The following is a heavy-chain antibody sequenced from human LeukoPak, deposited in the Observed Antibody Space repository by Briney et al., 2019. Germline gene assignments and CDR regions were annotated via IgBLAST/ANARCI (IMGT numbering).Heavy chain of an antibody. D-gene: IGHD3-22*01. CDR2: FDPEDGET. CDR1: GYTLTELS. V-gene: IGHV1-24*01. CDR3: ATGYYDSSGYFYLLAFDI. J-gene: IGHJ3*02. Sequence: ASVKVSCKVSGYTLTELSMHWVRQAPGKGLEWMGGFDPEDGETIYAQKFQGRVTMTEDTSIDTAYMELSSLRSEDTAVYYCATGYYDSSGYFYLLAFDIWGQGTMVTVSS.